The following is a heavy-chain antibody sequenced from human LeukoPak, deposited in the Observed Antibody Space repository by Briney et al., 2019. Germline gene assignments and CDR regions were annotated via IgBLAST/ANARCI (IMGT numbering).Heavy chain of an antibody. CDR3: ARGWDYFDY. J-gene: IGHJ4*02. CDR2: IYSGGST. Sequence: PGGSLRLSCAASGLTFSSNYMSWVRQAPGKGLEWVSVIYSGGSTYCADSVKGRFTISRDNSKNTLYLQMNSLRAEDTAVYYCARGWDYFDYWGQGTLVTVSS. V-gene: IGHV3-53*01. CDR1: GLTFSSNY. D-gene: IGHD3-16*01.